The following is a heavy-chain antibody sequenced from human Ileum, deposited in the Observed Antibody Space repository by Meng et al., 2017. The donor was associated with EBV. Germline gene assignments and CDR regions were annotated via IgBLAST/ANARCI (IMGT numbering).Heavy chain of an antibody. CDR1: GFSFSSYA. CDR3: TYGPLGY. V-gene: IGHV3-23*04. J-gene: IGHJ4*02. Sequence: VQLVECGGGTLQAGGSLTLSCVASGFSFSSYALTWVRQAPGKGLEWVSGISVSGTRKSYADSVKGRFIISRDNTENAIYLQMHSLRVEDTATYYCTYGPLGYWGQGTLVTVSS. D-gene: IGHD3-10*01. CDR2: ISVSGTRK.